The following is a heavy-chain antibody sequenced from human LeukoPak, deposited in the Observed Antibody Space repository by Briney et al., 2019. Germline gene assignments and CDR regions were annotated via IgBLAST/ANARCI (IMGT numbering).Heavy chain of an antibody. D-gene: IGHD1-1*01. J-gene: IGHJ4*02. Sequence: VSVKVSCEASGYTFTSYDINWVRQATGQGLEWMGWMNPNSGNTGYAQKFQGRVTITRNTSISTAYMELSSLRSEDTAVYYCARGLGGVERENFDYWGQGTLVTVSS. V-gene: IGHV1-8*03. CDR1: GYTFTSYD. CDR3: ARGLGGVERENFDY. CDR2: MNPNSGNT.